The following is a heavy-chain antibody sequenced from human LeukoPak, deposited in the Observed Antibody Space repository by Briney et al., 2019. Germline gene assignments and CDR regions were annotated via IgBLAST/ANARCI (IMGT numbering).Heavy chain of an antibody. J-gene: IGHJ4*02. D-gene: IGHD2-21*02. CDR3: ARDRSVVVTDY. CDR2: IKQDGSEK. V-gene: IGHV3-7*01. Sequence: WVANIKQDGSEKYYVDSVKGRFTISRDNAKNSLYLQMNSLRAEDTAVYYCARDRSVVVTDYWGQGTLVTVSS.